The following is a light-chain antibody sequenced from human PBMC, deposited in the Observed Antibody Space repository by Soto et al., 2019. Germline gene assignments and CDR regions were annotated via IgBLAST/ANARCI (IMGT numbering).Light chain of an antibody. CDR1: QSFSSY. CDR2: DAS. J-gene: IGKJ5*01. CDR3: QQRSNWPIT. V-gene: IGKV3-11*01. Sequence: EIVLTQSPATLSLSPGERATLSCRAGQSFSSYLAWYQQKPGQAPRLLIYDASNRATGIPARFSGSGSGTDFTLTISSLEPEDFVVYYCQQRSNWPITFGQGTRLEI.